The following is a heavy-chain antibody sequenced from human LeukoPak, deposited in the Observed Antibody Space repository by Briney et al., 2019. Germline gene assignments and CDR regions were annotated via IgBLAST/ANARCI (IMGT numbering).Heavy chain of an antibody. CDR2: ISYDGSNK. J-gene: IGHJ6*02. CDR1: GFTFSSYA. Sequence: GGSLRLSCAASGFTFSSYAMHWVRQAPGKGLEWVAVISYDGSNKYYADSVKGRFTISRDNSKNTLYLQMNSLRAEDTGVYYCARDPEIVVVVAAHLNYGMDVWGQGTTVTVSS. D-gene: IGHD2-15*01. CDR3: ARDPEIVVVVAAHLNYGMDV. V-gene: IGHV3-30-3*01.